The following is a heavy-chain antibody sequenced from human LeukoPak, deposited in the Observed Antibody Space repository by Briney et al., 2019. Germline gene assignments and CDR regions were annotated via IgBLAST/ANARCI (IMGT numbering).Heavy chain of an antibody. J-gene: IGHJ4*02. V-gene: IGHV3-23*01. CDR1: GFTFSSYA. CDR2: ISGSGGST. D-gene: IGHD4-17*01. CDR3: AKDLAYGDYQNFDY. Sequence: GSLRLSCAASGFTFSSYAMNWVRQAPGKGLEWVSTISGSGGSTYYADSVKGRFNISRDNSKNTLYLQMNSLRAEDTAVYYCAKDLAYGDYQNFDYWGQGTLVTVSS.